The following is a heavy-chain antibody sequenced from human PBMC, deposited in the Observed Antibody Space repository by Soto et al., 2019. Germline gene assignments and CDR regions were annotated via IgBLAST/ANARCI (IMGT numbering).Heavy chain of an antibody. CDR2: IIPIFGTA. Sequence: QVQLVQSGAEVKKPGSSVKVSCKASGGTFSSYAISWVRQAPGQGLEWMGGIIPIFGTANYAQKFRGRVTITADESTSTAYMELSSLRSEDTAVYYCARNGLYYDFWSGYQHDYWGQGTLVTVSS. CDR1: GGTFSSYA. V-gene: IGHV1-69*01. D-gene: IGHD3-3*01. J-gene: IGHJ4*02. CDR3: ARNGLYYDFWSGYQHDY.